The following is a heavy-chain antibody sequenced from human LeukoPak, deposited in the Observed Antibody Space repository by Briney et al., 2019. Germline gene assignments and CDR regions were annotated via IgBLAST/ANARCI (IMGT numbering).Heavy chain of an antibody. CDR1: GGSISSYY. V-gene: IGHV4-59*01. J-gene: IGHJ4*02. D-gene: IGHD3-3*01. CDR2: IYYSGST. Sequence: SETLSLTCTVSGGSISSYYWSWIRQPPGKGLEWIGYIYYSGSTNYNPSLKSRVTIPVDTSKNQFSLKLSSVTAADTAVYYCARGIFGVADFDYWGQGALVTVSS. CDR3: ARGIFGVADFDY.